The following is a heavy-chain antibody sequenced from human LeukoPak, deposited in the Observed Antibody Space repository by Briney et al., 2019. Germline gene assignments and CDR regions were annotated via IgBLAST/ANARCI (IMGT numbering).Heavy chain of an antibody. CDR1: GFTFSSYG. V-gene: IGHV3-30*18. CDR2: ISYDGSNK. CDR3: AKDSSRYSGSYGVDY. Sequence: GGSLRLSCAASGFTFSSYGMHWVRQAPGKGLEWVAVISYDGSNKYYADSVKGRFTISRDNSKNTLYLQMNSLRAEDTAVYYCAKDSSRYSGSYGVDYWGQGTLVTVSS. D-gene: IGHD1-26*01. J-gene: IGHJ4*02.